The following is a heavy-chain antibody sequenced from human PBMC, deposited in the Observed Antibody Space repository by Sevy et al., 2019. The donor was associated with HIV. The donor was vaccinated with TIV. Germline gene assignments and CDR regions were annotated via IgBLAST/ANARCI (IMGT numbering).Heavy chain of an antibody. D-gene: IGHD1-26*01. J-gene: IGHJ4*02. CDR2: ISYDGSNK. Sequence: GGSLRLSCAASGFTFSSYGMHWVRQAPGKGLEWVAVISYDGSNKYYAYSVKGRFTISRDNSKNPLYLQMNSLRAEDTAVYYCAKDRGRLGRGATPLDYWGQGTLVTVSS. CDR1: GFTFSSYG. CDR3: AKDRGRLGRGATPLDY. V-gene: IGHV3-30*18.